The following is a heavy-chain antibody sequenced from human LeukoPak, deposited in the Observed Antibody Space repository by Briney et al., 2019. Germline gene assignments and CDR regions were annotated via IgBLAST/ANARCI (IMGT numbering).Heavy chain of an antibody. V-gene: IGHV4-4*07. CDR1: GGSINNYY. CDR2: IYSSGST. Sequence: PSETLSLTCTVSGGSINNYYWSWIRQPAGNGLEWIGRIYSSGSTNHNPSLKSRVTMSVDTSKNQFSLKLSSVTAADTAVYYCARGSSGWYSIDYWGQGTLVTVSS. CDR3: ARGSSGWYSIDY. D-gene: IGHD6-19*01. J-gene: IGHJ4*02.